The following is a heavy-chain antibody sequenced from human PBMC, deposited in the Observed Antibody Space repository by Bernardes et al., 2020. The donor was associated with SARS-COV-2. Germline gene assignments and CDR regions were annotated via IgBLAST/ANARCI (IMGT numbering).Heavy chain of an antibody. D-gene: IGHD2-21*02. Sequence: SETLSLTCTVSGASISSTNYYWGWIRQAPGKGLEWIGSIYSSGSSYYNPSLQRRVRGSVDTPKNQFSLRLSFVTAADTAVYYYAGSSCGVDCYSGGLRSWEYGMGGWGEGTTVTVAA. CDR1: GASISSTNYY. V-gene: IGHV4-39*01. CDR2: IYSSGSS. CDR3: AGSSCGVDCYSGGLRSWEYGMGG. J-gene: IGHJ6*04.